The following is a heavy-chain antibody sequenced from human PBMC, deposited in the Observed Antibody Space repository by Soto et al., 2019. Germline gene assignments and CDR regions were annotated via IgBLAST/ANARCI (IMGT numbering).Heavy chain of an antibody. CDR2: VAYNGDP. V-gene: IGHV3-23*01. J-gene: IGHJ4*02. Sequence: GASLRLSCEASGFTFSNYAMTWLRQAPGKGLEWVSTVAYNGDPYSPDSVKGRFTISRDNSRNTLTLQMTSPRAEDTAVYFCAKTRGTTVPGGTRTFDYWGQG. CDR1: GFTFSNYA. D-gene: IGHD1-1*01. CDR3: AKTRGTTVPGGTRTFDY.